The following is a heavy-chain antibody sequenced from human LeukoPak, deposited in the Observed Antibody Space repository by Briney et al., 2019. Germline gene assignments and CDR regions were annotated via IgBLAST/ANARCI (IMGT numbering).Heavy chain of an antibody. CDR3: TREPAGAYVVFDY. V-gene: IGHV3-21*01. Sequence: PGGSLRLSCTASGFTFRTSSMNWVRQAPGRGWSGSLQLVVVVLQYYADSVKGRFTISRDNGKDSVYLQMNSLRAGDTAVYYCTREPAGAYVVFDYWGQGTLVTVSS. D-gene: IGHD3-16*01. CDR1: GFTFRTSS. J-gene: IGHJ4*02. CDR2: LVVVVLQ.